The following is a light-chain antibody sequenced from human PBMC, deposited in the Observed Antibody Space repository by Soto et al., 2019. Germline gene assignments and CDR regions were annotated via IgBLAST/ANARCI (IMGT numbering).Light chain of an antibody. V-gene: IGLV1-44*01. CDR2: SNN. CDR3: AAWDDSLTGPV. J-gene: IGLJ2*01. Sequence: QSVLTQPPSASGTPGQRVTISCSGSSSNIGSNTVNWYQQLPATAPKLLIYSNNQRPSGVPARFSGSKSGTSASLAISGLQSEDEADYYCAAWDDSLTGPVFGGGTKLTVL. CDR1: SSNIGSNT.